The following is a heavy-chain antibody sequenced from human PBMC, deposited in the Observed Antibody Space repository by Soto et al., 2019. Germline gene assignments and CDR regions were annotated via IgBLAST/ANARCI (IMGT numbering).Heavy chain of an antibody. CDR2: TYYRSKWYN. V-gene: IGHV6-1*01. D-gene: IGHD1-26*01. J-gene: IGHJ4*02. Sequence: SQTLSLTCGISGDSVSSNSAAWNWLRQSPSRGPEWLGRTYYRSKWYNDYAVSVESRITINPDTSKNRFSLQLNFVTPEDTAVYFCARGEQYSGKIFDYWGQGTLVTVSS. CDR3: ARGEQYSGKIFDY. CDR1: GDSVSSNSAA.